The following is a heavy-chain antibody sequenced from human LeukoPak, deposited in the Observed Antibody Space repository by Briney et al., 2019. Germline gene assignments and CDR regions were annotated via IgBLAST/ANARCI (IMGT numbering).Heavy chain of an antibody. D-gene: IGHD2-21*01. V-gene: IGHV4-59*01. CDR1: GGSISSYY. Sequence: SETLSLTCTVSGGSISSYYWSWIRQPPGKGLEWIGYIYYSGSTNYNPSLKSRVTISVDTSKNQFSLKLSSVTAADTAVYYCARVPTVFHYMDVWGKGTTVTVSS. CDR2: IYYSGST. CDR3: ARVPTVFHYMDV. J-gene: IGHJ6*03.